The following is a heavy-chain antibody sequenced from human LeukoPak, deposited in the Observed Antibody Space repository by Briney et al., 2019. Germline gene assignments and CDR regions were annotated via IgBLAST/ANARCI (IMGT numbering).Heavy chain of an antibody. CDR3: AKVPPGGAVAGVFDY. J-gene: IGHJ4*02. CDR2: IYHSEST. Sequence: SGTLSLTCAVSGGSISRSNWWSWVRQPPGKGLEWIGEIYHSESTSYNPSLKSRVTISADKSKNQFSLKLNSVPAADTAVYYCAKVPPGGAVAGVFDYWGQGTLVTVSS. D-gene: IGHD6-19*01. V-gene: IGHV4-4*02. CDR1: GGSISRSNW.